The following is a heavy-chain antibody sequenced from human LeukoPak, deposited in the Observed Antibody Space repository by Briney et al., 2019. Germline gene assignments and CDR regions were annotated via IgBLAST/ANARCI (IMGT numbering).Heavy chain of an antibody. D-gene: IGHD6-13*01. Sequence: GGSLRLSCAASGFTFSSYAMSWVRQAPGKGLEWVSAISGSGGSTYYADSVKGRFTISRDNSKNTLYLRMNSLRAEDTAVYYCAKDHKQQLSGYFDYWGQGTLVTVSS. V-gene: IGHV3-23*01. CDR1: GFTFSSYA. CDR3: AKDHKQQLSGYFDY. CDR2: ISGSGGST. J-gene: IGHJ4*02.